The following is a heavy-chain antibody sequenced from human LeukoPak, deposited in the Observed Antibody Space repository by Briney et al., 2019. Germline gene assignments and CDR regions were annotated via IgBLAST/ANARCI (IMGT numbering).Heavy chain of an antibody. Sequence: ASVKVSCKASGYTFTGYYMHWVRQAPGQGLEWMGWINPNSGGTNYAQKFQGRVTMTRDTSISTAYRELTRLTSDDTGVYYCARGPQYGSDWNFRRVIDYWGQGTLVTVSS. J-gene: IGHJ4*02. D-gene: IGHD6-19*01. CDR2: INPNSGGT. CDR3: ARGPQYGSDWNFRRVIDY. V-gene: IGHV1-2*02. CDR1: GYTFTGYY.